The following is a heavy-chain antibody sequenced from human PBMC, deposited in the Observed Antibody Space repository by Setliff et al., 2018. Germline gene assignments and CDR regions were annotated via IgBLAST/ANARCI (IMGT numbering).Heavy chain of an antibody. D-gene: IGHD6-25*01. Sequence: PGESLKISCKGSGYRFTSNWIGWVRQMPGKGLEWMGIIWPGDSDTKYSPSFKGRVTISADKSINTAYLEWSSLQASDTAMYYCARRADGYNDFFDSWGQGTLVTVSS. V-gene: IGHV5-51*01. CDR3: ARRADGYNDFFDS. CDR2: IWPGDSDT. J-gene: IGHJ4*02. CDR1: GYRFTSNW.